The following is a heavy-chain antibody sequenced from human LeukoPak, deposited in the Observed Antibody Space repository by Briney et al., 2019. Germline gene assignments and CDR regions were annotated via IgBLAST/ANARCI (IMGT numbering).Heavy chain of an antibody. V-gene: IGHV4-4*07. CDR1: GGSIRSYY. J-gene: IGHJ4*02. D-gene: IGHD5-24*01. CDR3: ARDKSRWLQFLFDY. Sequence: SETLSLTCTVSGGSIRSYYWSWIRQPAGKGLEWIGRVYTSGNTDYNPSLKSRVTISVDTSKNQFSLKVSSATAADTAVYYCARDKSRWLQFLFDYWGQGTLVTVSS. CDR2: VYTSGNT.